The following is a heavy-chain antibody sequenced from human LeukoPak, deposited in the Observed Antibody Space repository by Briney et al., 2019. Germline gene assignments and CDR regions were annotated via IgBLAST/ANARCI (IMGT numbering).Heavy chain of an antibody. CDR2: ISGYGDTT. J-gene: IGHJ5*02. CDR1: GFKFNIFA. CDR3: ARDRGPSVAIDNNWFDP. V-gene: IGHV3-23*01. Sequence: GGSLRLSCAASGFKFNIFAMSWVRQAPGKGLEWVSSISGYGDTTYYADSVKGRFTLSRDNSKGTLDLQMFSLRAEDTAVYYCARDRGPSVAIDNNWFDPWGQGTLVTVSS.